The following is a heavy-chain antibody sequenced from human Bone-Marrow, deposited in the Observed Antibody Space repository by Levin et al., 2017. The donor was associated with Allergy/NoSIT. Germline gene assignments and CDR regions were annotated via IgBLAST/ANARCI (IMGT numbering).Heavy chain of an antibody. Sequence: HTGGSLRLSCAASEFTFSRHWMHWVRQAPGKGLVWVSHINTDGSNTNYADSVRGRFTISRDNAKSTLYLQMDSLRAEDTAVYYCARGSCTSTSCLDSWGQGTLVTVSS. J-gene: IGHJ4*02. CDR2: INTDGSNT. CDR1: EFTFSRHW. D-gene: IGHD2-2*01. V-gene: IGHV3-74*01. CDR3: ARGSCTSTSCLDS.